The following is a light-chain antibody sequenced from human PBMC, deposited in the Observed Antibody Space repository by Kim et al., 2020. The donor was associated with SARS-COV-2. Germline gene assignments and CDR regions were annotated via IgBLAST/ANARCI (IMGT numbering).Light chain of an antibody. CDR3: QQYNNWPPYT. Sequence: VCPGERATLSCSASQSVSSNLAWYQQKPGQSPTLLIYGASTRATGIPARFSGSGSGTEFTLTISSLQSEDFAVYYCQQYNNWPPYTFGQGTNWRS. CDR2: GAS. V-gene: IGKV3D-15*01. CDR1: QSVSSN. J-gene: IGKJ2*01.